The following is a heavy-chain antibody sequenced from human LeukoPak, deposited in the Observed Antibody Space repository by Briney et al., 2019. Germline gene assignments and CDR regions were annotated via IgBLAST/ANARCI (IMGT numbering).Heavy chain of an antibody. Sequence: SVKVSCKASGGTFSSYAISWVRQAPGQGLEWMGGIIPIFGTANYAQKFQGRVTITADESTSTAYMELSSLRSEDTAVYYCARGSSWHEYLDYWGQGTLVTVSS. V-gene: IGHV1-69*13. J-gene: IGHJ4*02. CDR2: IIPIFGTA. CDR1: GGTFSSYA. D-gene: IGHD6-13*01. CDR3: ARGSSWHEYLDY.